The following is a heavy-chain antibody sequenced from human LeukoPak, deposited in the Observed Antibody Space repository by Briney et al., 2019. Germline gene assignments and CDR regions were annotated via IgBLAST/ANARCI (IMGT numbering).Heavy chain of an antibody. CDR3: AKPLTYSSGWDAFDI. J-gene: IGHJ3*02. D-gene: IGHD6-19*01. Sequence: GESLRLSCAASGFSVSSNYMSWVRQAPGKGLEWVSVIYSGGNTYYADSVKGRFTISRDNSKNTLYLQVNSLRAEDSAVYYCAKPLTYSSGWDAFDIWGQGTMVTVSS. CDR2: IYSGGNT. V-gene: IGHV3-53*01. CDR1: GFSVSSNY.